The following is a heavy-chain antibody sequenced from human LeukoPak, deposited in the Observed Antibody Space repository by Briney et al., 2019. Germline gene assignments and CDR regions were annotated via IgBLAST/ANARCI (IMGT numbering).Heavy chain of an antibody. V-gene: IGHV3-49*04. CDR1: GFTLGDYT. D-gene: IGHD4-23*01. CDR3: TRDVEGTVVTDY. CDR2: FRSKVYGVTT. Sequence: PGRSLRLSCTASGFTLGDYTVSWVRQAPGKGLEGVGFFRSKVYGVTTEYAASVKGKFNIPRDESKSIAYLQMNSLKTEDTAVYYCTRDVEGTVVTDYWGQGTLVTVSS. J-gene: IGHJ4*02.